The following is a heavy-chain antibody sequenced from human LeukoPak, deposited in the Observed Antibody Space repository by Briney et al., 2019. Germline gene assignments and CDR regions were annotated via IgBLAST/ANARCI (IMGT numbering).Heavy chain of an antibody. V-gene: IGHV4-59*08. Sequence: SEALSVTCTVSGGSIISYYWSWIRQPPGKGLEWIGYIYYSGGTNYNPSLKSRVTISVDTSKNQFSLKLSSVTAAETDVYYCARHRDPGGYFDYWGQGTLVTVSS. CDR1: GGSIISYY. J-gene: IGHJ4*02. D-gene: IGHD1-14*01. CDR2: IYYSGGT. CDR3: ARHRDPGGYFDY.